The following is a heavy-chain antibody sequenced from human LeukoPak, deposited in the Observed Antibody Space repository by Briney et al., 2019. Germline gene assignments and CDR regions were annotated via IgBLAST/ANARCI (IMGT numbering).Heavy chain of an antibody. V-gene: IGHV3-48*01. J-gene: IGHJ4*02. CDR3: VRDRGYCSGGTCYALWDY. CDR2: ISSGTTTI. CDR1: GFTFSRFS. Sequence: GGSLRLSCAASGFTFSRFSMNWVRQAPGKGLEWVSYISSGTTTIYYADSVKGRFTISRDDAKNSLYLQMNSLRAEDTAMYYCVRDRGYCSGGTCYALWDYWGQGTLVTVSS. D-gene: IGHD2-15*01.